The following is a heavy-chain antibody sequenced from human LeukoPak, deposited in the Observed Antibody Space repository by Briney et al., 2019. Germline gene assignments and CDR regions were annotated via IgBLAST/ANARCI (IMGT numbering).Heavy chain of an antibody. V-gene: IGHV3-30*03. CDR1: GFTFSNYG. Sequence: PGGSLRLSCAASGFTFSNYGMHWVRQAPGKGLEWVAVTSYDGSNTYYADSVKGRFTISRDNAKKSLYLQMNSLRAEDTAVYYCARVEWELPWFDPWGQGTLVTVSS. D-gene: IGHD1-26*01. J-gene: IGHJ5*02. CDR2: TSYDGSNT. CDR3: ARVEWELPWFDP.